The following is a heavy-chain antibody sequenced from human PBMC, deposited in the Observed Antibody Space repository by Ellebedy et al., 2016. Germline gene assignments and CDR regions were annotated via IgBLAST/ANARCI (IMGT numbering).Heavy chain of an antibody. CDR2: IYYRGST. CDR1: GGSISSYF. V-gene: IGHV4-59*08. CDR3: ARSTSMEVFDY. D-gene: IGHD5-18*01. Sequence: SETLSLTCTVSGGSISSYFWSWIRQPPGKGLEWIGYIYYRGSTNYNPSLKSRVTISVDSSKNHFSLRLSSVTAADTAVYYCARSTSMEVFDYWGQGILVTVSS. J-gene: IGHJ4*02.